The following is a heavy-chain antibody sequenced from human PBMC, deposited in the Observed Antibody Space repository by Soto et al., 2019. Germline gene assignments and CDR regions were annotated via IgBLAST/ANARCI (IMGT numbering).Heavy chain of an antibody. CDR2: ISGSGGST. CDR3: AKGPHCSSTSCPCKGCSPFDY. Sequence: GGSLRLSCAASGFTFSSYAMSWVRQAPGKGLEWVSAISGSGGSTYYADSVKGRFTISRDNSKNTLYLQMNSLRAEDTAVYYCAKGPHCSSTSCPCKGCSPFDYWGQGTLVTVSS. CDR1: GFTFSSYA. D-gene: IGHD2-2*01. J-gene: IGHJ4*02. V-gene: IGHV3-23*01.